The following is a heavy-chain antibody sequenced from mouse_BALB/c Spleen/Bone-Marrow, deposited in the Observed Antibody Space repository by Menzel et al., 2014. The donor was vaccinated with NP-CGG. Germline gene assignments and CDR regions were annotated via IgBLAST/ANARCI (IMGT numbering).Heavy chain of an antibody. D-gene: IGHD2-2*01. CDR2: ISSGGSYT. CDR1: GFTFXSYA. J-gene: IGHJ1*01. Sequence: EVQGVESGGGLVKPGGSLKLSCAASGFTFXSYAMSWVRQTPEKRLEWVATISSGGSYTYYPDSVKGRFTISRDNAKNTLYLQMSSLRSEDTAMDYCARGGGYDWYFDVWGAGTTVTVSS. V-gene: IGHV5-9-3*01. CDR3: ARGGGYDWYFDV.